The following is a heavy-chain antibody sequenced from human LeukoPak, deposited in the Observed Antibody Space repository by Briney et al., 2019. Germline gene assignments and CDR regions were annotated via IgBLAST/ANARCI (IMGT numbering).Heavy chain of an antibody. D-gene: IGHD3-16*02. V-gene: IGHV3-30*18. Sequence: GGSLRLSCAASGFTFSSYGMHWVRQAPGKGLEWVAVISYDGSNKYYADSVKGRFTISRDNSKNTLYLQMNSLRAEDTAVYYCAKDLGHYDYVWGSYRLSLDYWGQGTLVTVSS. CDR1: GFTFSSYG. CDR2: ISYDGSNK. J-gene: IGHJ4*02. CDR3: AKDLGHYDYVWGSYRLSLDY.